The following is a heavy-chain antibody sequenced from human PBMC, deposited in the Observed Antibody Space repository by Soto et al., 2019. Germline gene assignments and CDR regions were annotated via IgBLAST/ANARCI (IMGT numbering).Heavy chain of an antibody. CDR3: TTPTVVTPADY. J-gene: IGHJ4*02. Sequence: EVQLVESGGGLVKPGGSLRLSCAASGFTFSNAWMSWVRQAPGKGLEWVGRITSNTDGGTTDYAATVKGRFTISRDDSKNKLYLQRNSLNTEDTAVYYCTTPTVVTPADYWGQGTLVTVSS. CDR2: ITSNTDGGTT. V-gene: IGHV3-15*01. CDR1: GFTFSNAW. D-gene: IGHD2-21*02.